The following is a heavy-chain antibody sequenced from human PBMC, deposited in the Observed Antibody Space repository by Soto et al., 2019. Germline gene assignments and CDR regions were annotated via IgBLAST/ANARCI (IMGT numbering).Heavy chain of an antibody. CDR1: GFTVSSYA. Sequence: GGSLRLSCATSGFTVSSYAMVWVRQAAEKGLEWVASISNNGDTAYYADSVKGRFTISRGNSENTLYLQMNGLRADDTALYFCAKSRVFIGAIVTLLDSWGQGPQVTVSS. J-gene: IGHJ4*02. CDR3: AKSRVFIGAIVTLLDS. D-gene: IGHD3-16*02. V-gene: IGHV3-23*01. CDR2: ISNNGDTA.